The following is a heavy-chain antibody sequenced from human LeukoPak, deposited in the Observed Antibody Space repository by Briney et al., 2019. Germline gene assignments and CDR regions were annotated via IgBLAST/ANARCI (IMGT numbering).Heavy chain of an antibody. D-gene: IGHD5-18*01. CDR3: AIQLWDNYLDP. Sequence: ASVKVSCKASGYTFTSYYMHWVRQAPGQGLEWMGWINPNSGGTNYAQKFQGRVTMTRDTSISTAYMELSRLRSYDTAVYYCAIQLWDNYLDPWGQGTLVTVSS. CDR1: GYTFTSYY. J-gene: IGHJ5*02. V-gene: IGHV1-2*02. CDR2: INPNSGGT.